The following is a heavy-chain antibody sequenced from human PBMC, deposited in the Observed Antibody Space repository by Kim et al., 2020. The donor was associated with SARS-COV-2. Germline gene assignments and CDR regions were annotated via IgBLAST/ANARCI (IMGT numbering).Heavy chain of an antibody. CDR3: TSGPYDYDSAAYYHVY. CDR2: IRSKRYDENK. J-gene: IGHJ4*02. CDR1: GLNFTGYA. Sequence: GGSLRLSCTTSGLNFTGYAMSWFRQAPGKGLEWVAFIRSKRYDENKEYAASVKGRFIISRDDSKRIAYLQMNGLKTEDTAVYYCTSGPYDYDSAAYYHVYWGQGTLVTVSS. V-gene: IGHV3-49*03. D-gene: IGHD3-10*02.